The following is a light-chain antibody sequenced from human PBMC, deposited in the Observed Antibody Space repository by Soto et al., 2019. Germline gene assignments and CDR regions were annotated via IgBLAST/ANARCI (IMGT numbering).Light chain of an antibody. Sequence: DIQMTQSPSSLSASVGDRVIITCRASQGISNYLAWFQQKPGKAPKSLIYAASNLQSGVPSKFSGSASGTDFTLTISSLQPEDFATYYCQQYHSYPFTFGPGTKVDIK. CDR3: QQYHSYPFT. V-gene: IGKV1-16*02. CDR1: QGISNY. J-gene: IGKJ3*01. CDR2: AAS.